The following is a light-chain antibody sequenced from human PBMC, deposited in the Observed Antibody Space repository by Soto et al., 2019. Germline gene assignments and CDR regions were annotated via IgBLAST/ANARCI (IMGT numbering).Light chain of an antibody. J-gene: IGKJ2*01. CDR1: QSVSSN. V-gene: IGKV3D-15*01. CDR3: QHYNNGPT. CDR2: GAS. Sequence: EIVMTQSPGTLSVSPGERATLSCRASQSVSSNLAWYQQKPGQAPRLLIYGASTRATGIPARFSGSGSGTDFTLTISSLQSEDFAVYYCQHYNNGPTFGQGTKLEIK.